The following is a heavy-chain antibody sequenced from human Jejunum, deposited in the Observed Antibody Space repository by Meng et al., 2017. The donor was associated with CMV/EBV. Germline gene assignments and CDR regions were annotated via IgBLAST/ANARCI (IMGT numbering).Heavy chain of an antibody. CDR1: GGSISSDY. J-gene: IGHJ4*02. Sequence: TVAGGSISSDYWNWIRQPPGKGLEWIGYIYYSGSTNYNPSLKSRVTISVDTSKNQFSLKLSSVTAADTAVYYCARAYSSSCRVDYWGQGTLVTVS. V-gene: IGHV4-59*01. D-gene: IGHD6-6*01. CDR3: ARAYSSSCRVDY. CDR2: IYYSGST.